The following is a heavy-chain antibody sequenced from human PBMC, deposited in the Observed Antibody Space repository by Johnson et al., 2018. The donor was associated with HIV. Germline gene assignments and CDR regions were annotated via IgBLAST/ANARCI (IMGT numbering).Heavy chain of an antibody. D-gene: IGHD6-6*01. CDR2: MKQDGSEK. CDR1: GFTFSSYW. J-gene: IGHJ3*02. Sequence: VQLVESGGGVVQPGRSLRLSCAASGFTFSSYWMSWVRQAPGKGLEWVANMKQDGSEKYYVDSVKGRFTISRDNAKNSLYLQMNSLRVEDTGVYYCARGASSSNSFDIWGQGTMVTVSS. CDR3: ARGASSSNSFDI. V-gene: IGHV3-7*03.